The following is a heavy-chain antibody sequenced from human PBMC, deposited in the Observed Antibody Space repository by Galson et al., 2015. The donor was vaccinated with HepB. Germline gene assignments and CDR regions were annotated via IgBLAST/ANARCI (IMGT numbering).Heavy chain of an antibody. D-gene: IGHD6-13*01. CDR3: ARGYTVSWYSIVAFDV. V-gene: IGHV3-53*01. CDR2: IYSGGDT. J-gene: IGHJ3*01. Sequence: SLRLSCAASGFTVSTTYMSWVRQAPGKGLEWVSLIYSGGDTYYADSVKGRFTMSRDESKNTLYLQMNTLRAEDTAVYYCARGYTVSWYSIVAFDVWGQGTMVTISS. CDR1: GFTVSTTY.